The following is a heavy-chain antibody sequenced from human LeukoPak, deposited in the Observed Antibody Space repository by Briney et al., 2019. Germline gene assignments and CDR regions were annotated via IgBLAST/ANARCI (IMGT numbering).Heavy chain of an antibody. CDR1: GGSISSGTYY. V-gene: IGHV4-61*09. CDR2: IYTSGGT. CDR3: AETNRYYYDSSGGFDY. D-gene: IGHD3-22*01. J-gene: IGHJ4*02. Sequence: PSETLSLTCTVSGGSISSGTYYWSWIRQPAGKGLEWIGHIYTSGGTTYNPSLKSRVTISKDRSRNQFSLKLSSVTAADTAVYYCAETNRYYYDSSGGFDYWGQGTLVTVSS.